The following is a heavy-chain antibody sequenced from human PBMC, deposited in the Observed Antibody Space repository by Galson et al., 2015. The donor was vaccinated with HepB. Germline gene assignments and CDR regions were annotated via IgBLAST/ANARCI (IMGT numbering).Heavy chain of an antibody. J-gene: IGHJ3*02. V-gene: IGHV3-23*01. CDR2: ISSSGAST. CDR1: GFTFNNYA. Sequence: SLRLSCAASGFTFNNYAMSWVRQAPGKGLEWVSTISSSGASTYYTDSVKGRFTISRDNSKNTLYLQMNSLRAEDTAVYYCARPRITMIIDAFDIWGQGTMVTVSS. CDR3: ARPRITMIIDAFDI. D-gene: IGHD3-22*01.